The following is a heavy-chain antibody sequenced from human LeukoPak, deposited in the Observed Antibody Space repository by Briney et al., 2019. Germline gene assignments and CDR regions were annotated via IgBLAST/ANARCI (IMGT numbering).Heavy chain of an antibody. CDR1: GGSFSGYY. CDR3: ARGEGDFWSGYYLDY. CDR2: INHSGST. V-gene: IGHV4-34*01. Sequence: PSETLSPTCAVYGGSFSGYYWSWIRQPPGKGLEWIGEINHSGSTNYNPSLKSRVTISVDTSKNQFSLKLSSVTAADTAVYYCARGEGDFWSGYYLDYWGQGTLVTVSS. D-gene: IGHD3-3*01. J-gene: IGHJ4*02.